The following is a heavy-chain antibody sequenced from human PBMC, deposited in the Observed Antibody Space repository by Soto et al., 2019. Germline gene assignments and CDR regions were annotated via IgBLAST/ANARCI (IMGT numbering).Heavy chain of an antibody. CDR3: ARTQPQDYYYYYGMDV. Sequence: QLQLQESGSGLVKPSQTLSLTCAVSGGSISSGGYSWSWIRQPPGKGLEWIGYIYHSGSTYYNPSLKSRVTISVDRSKNQFSLKLSSVTDADTAVYYCARTQPQDYYYYYGMDVWGQGTTVTVSS. V-gene: IGHV4-30-2*01. D-gene: IGHD2-2*01. J-gene: IGHJ6*02. CDR1: GGSISSGGYS. CDR2: IYHSGST.